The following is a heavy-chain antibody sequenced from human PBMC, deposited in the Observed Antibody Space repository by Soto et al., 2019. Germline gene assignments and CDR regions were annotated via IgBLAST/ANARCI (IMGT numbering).Heavy chain of an antibody. CDR3: AREPTGTQRRSYYYYGMDV. D-gene: IGHD1-1*01. J-gene: IGHJ6*02. CDR2: INPSGGST. CDR1: GYTFTSYY. Sequence: PGASVKVSCKASGYTFTSYYMHWVRQAPGQGLEWMGIINPSGGSTSYAQKFQGRVTMTRDTSTSTVYMELSSLRSEDTAVYYCAREPTGTQRRSYYYYGMDVWGQGTTVTVSS. V-gene: IGHV1-46*01.